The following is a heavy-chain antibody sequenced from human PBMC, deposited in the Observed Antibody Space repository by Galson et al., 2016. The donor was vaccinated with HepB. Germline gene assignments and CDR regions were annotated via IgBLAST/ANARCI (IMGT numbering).Heavy chain of an antibody. V-gene: IGHV6-1*01. CDR3: ARDLGVGPFDY. Sequence: CAISGDSVSSTRVAWEWIRQSPSRGLEWLGRTYYRSKYYSDYAVCVKSRISINPDTSRNQFSLQLDSVTPEVTAVYYCARDLGVGPFDYWGQGTLVTFS. CDR1: GDSVSSTRVA. CDR2: TYYRSKYYS. D-gene: IGHD3-10*01. J-gene: IGHJ4*02.